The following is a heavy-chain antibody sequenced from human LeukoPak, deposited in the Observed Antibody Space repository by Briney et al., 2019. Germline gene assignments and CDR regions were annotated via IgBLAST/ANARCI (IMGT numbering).Heavy chain of an antibody. D-gene: IGHD6-13*01. V-gene: IGHV3-21*01. CDR1: GFTFSDYT. J-gene: IGHJ4*02. CDR3: ARGSSSWRYYFDY. CDR2: IDSSSRYI. Sequence: PGGSLRLSCAASGFTFSDYTMNWVRQAPGKGLEWVSSIDSSSRYIHYADSVKGRFTISRDNAKNSLYLQMDILRAEDTAVYYCARGSSSWRYYFDYWGQGTLVTVSS.